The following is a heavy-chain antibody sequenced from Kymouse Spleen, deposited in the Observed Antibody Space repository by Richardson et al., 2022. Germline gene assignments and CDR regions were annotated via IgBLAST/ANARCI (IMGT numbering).Heavy chain of an antibody. CDR1: GGSFSGYY. D-gene: IGHD6-6*01. V-gene: IGHV4-34*01. CDR2: INHSGST. Sequence: QVQLQQWGAGLLKPSETLSLTCAVYGGSFSGYYWSWIRQPPGKGLEWIGEINHSGSTNYNPSLKSRVTISVDTSKNQFSLKLSSVTAADTAVYYCARTIAARPGYYYYGMDVWGQGTTVTVSS. J-gene: IGHJ6*02. CDR3: ARTIAARPGYYYYGMDV.